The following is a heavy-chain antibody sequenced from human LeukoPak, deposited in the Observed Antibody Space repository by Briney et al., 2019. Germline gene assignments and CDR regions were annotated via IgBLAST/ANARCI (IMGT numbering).Heavy chain of an antibody. CDR3: AKDLREYSSVGGPIDY. CDR2: ISFDGSDK. J-gene: IGHJ4*02. Sequence: GRSLRLSCAASGFTFSNYGMHWVRQAPGKGLDWVAVISFDGSDKRYPDSVKGRFSISRDNSKNTLDLQMNSLRVEDTGVYYCAKDLREYSSVGGPIDYWGQGILVTVSS. D-gene: IGHD5-18*01. CDR1: GFTFSNYG. V-gene: IGHV3-30*18.